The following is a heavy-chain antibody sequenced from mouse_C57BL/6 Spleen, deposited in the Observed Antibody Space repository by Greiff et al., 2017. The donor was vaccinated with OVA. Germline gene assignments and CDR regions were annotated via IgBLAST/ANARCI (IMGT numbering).Heavy chain of an antibody. J-gene: IGHJ2*01. CDR1: GYTFTSYW. CDR3: ARSSDGYYAGDGY. CDR2: IHPNSGST. V-gene: IGHV1-64*01. Sequence: VQLQQPGAELVKPGASVKLSCKASGYTFTSYWMHWVKQRPGQGLEWIGMIHPNSGSTNYNEKFKSKATLTVDESSSTAYMQLSSLTSEDSAVYYCARSSDGYYAGDGYWGQGTTLTVSS. D-gene: IGHD2-3*01.